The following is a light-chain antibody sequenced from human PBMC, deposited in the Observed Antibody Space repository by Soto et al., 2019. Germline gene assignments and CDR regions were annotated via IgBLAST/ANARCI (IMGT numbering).Light chain of an antibody. V-gene: IGLV1-51*01. CDR3: GAWDSSVRLYL. J-gene: IGLJ1*01. CDR1: SSNVGNNF. CDR2: DND. Sequence: QSVLTQPPSVSATPGQEVTISCSGSSSNVGNNFVSWYQQLPGTAPKLLIYDNDKRPSEIPDRFSGSKSGTSVTLGITGLQTGDEADYYCGAWDSSVRLYLFGTGTKVTVL.